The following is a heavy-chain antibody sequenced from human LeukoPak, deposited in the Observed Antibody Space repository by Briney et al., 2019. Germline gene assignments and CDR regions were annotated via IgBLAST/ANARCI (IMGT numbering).Heavy chain of an antibody. Sequence: SETLSLTCAVSGASIISSDWWSWVRQPPGKGLEWIGEVYHSGITNYNPSLKSRVTISVDKSKNQFSLKLSSVTAADKAVYYCARDGGLGHCSSTSCPGDGMDVWGQGTTVTVSS. CDR3: ARDGGLGHCSSTSCPGDGMDV. D-gene: IGHD2-2*03. CDR2: VYHSGIT. V-gene: IGHV4-4*02. CDR1: GASIISSDW. J-gene: IGHJ6*02.